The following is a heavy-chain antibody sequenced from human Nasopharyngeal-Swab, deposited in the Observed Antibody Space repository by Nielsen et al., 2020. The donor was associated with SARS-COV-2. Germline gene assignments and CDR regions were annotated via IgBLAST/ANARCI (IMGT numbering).Heavy chain of an antibody. D-gene: IGHD6-19*01. CDR2: INPNSGGT. V-gene: IGHV1-2*06. CDR3: ARDSRIAVAGMGRVGY. Sequence: ASVKVSCKASGDTFTGYYMHWVRQAPGQGLEWRGRINPNSGGTNYAQKFQGRVTMTRDTSISTAYMELSRLRSDDTAVYYCARDSRIAVAGMGRVGYWGQGTLVTVSS. CDR1: GDTFTGYY. J-gene: IGHJ4*02.